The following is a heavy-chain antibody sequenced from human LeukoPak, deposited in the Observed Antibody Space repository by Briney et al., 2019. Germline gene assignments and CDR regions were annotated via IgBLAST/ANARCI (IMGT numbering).Heavy chain of an antibody. Sequence: SVKVSCKASGGTFSSYAISWVRQAPGQGLEWMGGIIPIFGTANYAQKFQGRVTITADESTSTAYMELSSLRSEDTAVYYCAIENDYGDYYYDWGQGTMVTVSS. J-gene: IGHJ3*01. CDR1: GGTFSSYA. CDR3: AIENDYGDYYYD. D-gene: IGHD4-17*01. V-gene: IGHV1-69*01. CDR2: IIPIFGTA.